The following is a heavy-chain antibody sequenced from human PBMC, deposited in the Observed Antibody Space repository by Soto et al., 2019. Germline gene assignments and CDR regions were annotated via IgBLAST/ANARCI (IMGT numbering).Heavy chain of an antibody. CDR2: ISDSGST. D-gene: IGHD3-9*01. V-gene: IGHV4-31*11. J-gene: IGHJ5*02. CDR1: GGSISSGGYC. Sequence: SQTLSLTCAVSGGSISSGGYCWSWIRQQRGKGLEWIGYISDSGSTYYTPSLKSRVAISVDTSKIQFSLKLSSVTAADTAVYYCARAPYFDVLTAPFDPWGQGALVTVSS. CDR3: ARAPYFDVLTAPFDP.